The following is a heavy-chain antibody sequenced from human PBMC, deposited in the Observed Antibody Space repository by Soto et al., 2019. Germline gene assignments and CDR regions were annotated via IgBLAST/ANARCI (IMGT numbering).Heavy chain of an antibody. Sequence: ESGGGVVQPGRSLRLSCAASGFTFSSYGMHWVRQAPGKGLEWVAVISYDGSNKYYADSVKGRFTISRDNSKNTLYLQMNSLRAEDTAVYYCAKDGRAWSQAPDYWGQGTLVTVSS. CDR2: ISYDGSNK. D-gene: IGHD2-15*01. J-gene: IGHJ4*02. CDR1: GFTFSSYG. CDR3: AKDGRAWSQAPDY. V-gene: IGHV3-30*18.